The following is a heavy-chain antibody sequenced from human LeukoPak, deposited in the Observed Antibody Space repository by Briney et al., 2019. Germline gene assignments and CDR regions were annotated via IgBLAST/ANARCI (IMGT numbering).Heavy chain of an antibody. D-gene: IGHD3-16*01. J-gene: IGHJ4*02. CDR3: ARDHGGGVMWYFDY. CDR1: GFTFSSYE. V-gene: IGHV3-48*03. Sequence: GGSLRLSCAASGFTFSSYEMNWVRQAPGEGLEWVSYISSSGSTIYYADSVKGRFTISRDNAKNSLYLQMNSLRAEDTAVYYCARDHGGGVMWYFDYWGQGTLVTVSS. CDR2: ISSSGSTI.